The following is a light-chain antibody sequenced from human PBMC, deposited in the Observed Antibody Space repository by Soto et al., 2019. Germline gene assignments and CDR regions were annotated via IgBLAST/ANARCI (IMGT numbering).Light chain of an antibody. V-gene: IGKV1-9*01. CDR2: EES. CDR3: QQVKTYPRT. J-gene: IGKJ4*01. CDR1: QAVPNN. Sequence: DIQLTQSPSTLSASVGDRVTITCRASQAVPNNMAWYQQKPGKPPKLLIYEESTLHSGVPSRFSGRKSGTQFTLTIDSLQPEDFATYYCQQVKTYPRTFGGGTTGDIK.